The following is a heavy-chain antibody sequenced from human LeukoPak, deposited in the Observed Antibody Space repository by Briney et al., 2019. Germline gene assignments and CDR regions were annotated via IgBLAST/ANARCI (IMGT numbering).Heavy chain of an antibody. J-gene: IGHJ4*02. CDR2: ISSSSSYI. CDR1: GFTFSSYS. V-gene: IGHV3-21*01. Sequence: GGSLRLSCAASGFTFSSYSMNWVRQAPGKGLEWVSSISSSSSYIYYADSVKGRFTISRDNAKNSLYLQMNRLRADDTAVYYCASGIQLWLSDYWGQGTLVTVSS. D-gene: IGHD5-18*01. CDR3: ASGIQLWLSDY.